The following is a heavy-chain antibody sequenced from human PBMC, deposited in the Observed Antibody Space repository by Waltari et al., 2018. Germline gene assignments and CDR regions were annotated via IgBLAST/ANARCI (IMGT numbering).Heavy chain of an antibody. CDR1: GFTFSNYG. Sequence: QVQLVESGGGVVQPGRSLRLSCAASGFTFSNYGMHWVRQAPGKGLEWVAVIWYDESNKYYADSVNGRFTISRDTSKNTLYLRMNSLRAEDTAVYYCARDNSPGDWGYYFDYWGQGTLVTVSS. D-gene: IGHD7-27*01. CDR3: ARDNSPGDWGYYFDY. V-gene: IGHV3-33*01. CDR2: IWYDESNK. J-gene: IGHJ4*02.